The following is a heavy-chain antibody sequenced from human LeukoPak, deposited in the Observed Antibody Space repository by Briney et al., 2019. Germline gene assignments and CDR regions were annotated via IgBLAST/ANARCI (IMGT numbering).Heavy chain of an antibody. CDR2: IYNGVNT. V-gene: IGHV4-61*01. D-gene: IGHD3-10*01. J-gene: IGHJ4*02. CDR3: ARLWVAVREYYFDY. Sequence: SETLSLTCTVSGASVSSASYWTWIRQPPGKGVEWIAHIYNGVNTNYNPSLKSRVTISVDTSKNQFSLKLSSVTAADTAVYYCARLWVAVREYYFDYWAREPWSPSPQ. CDR1: GASVSSASY.